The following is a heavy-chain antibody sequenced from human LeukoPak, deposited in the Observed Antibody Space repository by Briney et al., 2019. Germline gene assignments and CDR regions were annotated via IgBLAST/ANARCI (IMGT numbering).Heavy chain of an antibody. D-gene: IGHD1-14*01. CDR2: INDNSHYI. CDR1: GITFSSYS. J-gene: IGHJ4*02. CDR3: VTGPWQPGPVEDY. Sequence: GWSLRLSCAASGITFSSYSMNWVRQAPGKGLEWVSSINDNSHYIYYADSVKGRFTTSRDNAKNSLYLQMNSLRAEDTAVYYCVTGPWQPGPVEDYWGQGTLVTVSS. V-gene: IGHV3-21*01.